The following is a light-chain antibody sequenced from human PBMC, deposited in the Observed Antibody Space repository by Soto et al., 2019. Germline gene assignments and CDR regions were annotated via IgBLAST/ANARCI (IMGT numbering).Light chain of an antibody. CDR1: QSISSY. CDR3: QQSYSTPHT. J-gene: IGKJ5*01. CDR2: AAS. Sequence: DIRITHSPSSLSASVLQRATITCRASQSISSYLNWYQQKPGKAPKLLIYAASSLQSGVPSRFSGSGSGTDFTLTISSLQPEDFATYYCQQSYSTPHTFGQGTRLEI. V-gene: IGKV1-39*01.